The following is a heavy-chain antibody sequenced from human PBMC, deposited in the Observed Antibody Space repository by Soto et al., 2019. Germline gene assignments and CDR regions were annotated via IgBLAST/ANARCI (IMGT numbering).Heavy chain of an antibody. Sequence: QITLKESGPTLVKPTQTLTLTCTFSGFSLTTSGAGVGWIRQPPGKAPEWHALIYWNDDKRYSPSRRSRLTITKGPSKNQVVLTMTDMDPVDTATYYCAHRLGSRGSFDYWGQGSLVTVSS. D-gene: IGHD6-25*01. CDR2: IYWNDDK. J-gene: IGHJ4*02. V-gene: IGHV2-5*01. CDR1: GFSLTTSGAG. CDR3: AHRLGSRGSFDY.